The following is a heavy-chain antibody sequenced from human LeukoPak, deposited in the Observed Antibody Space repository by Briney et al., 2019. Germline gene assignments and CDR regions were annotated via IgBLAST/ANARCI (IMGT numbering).Heavy chain of an antibody. Sequence: GGSLRLSCAASGFTFSSYGMHWVRQAPGKGLEWVAVILNDGSQKQYADSVKGRFTIYRDNSKNTLFLQMNSLRAEDTAVYYCARDDALGDNALDIWGQGTMVTVSS. CDR1: GFTFSSYG. D-gene: IGHD3-16*01. J-gene: IGHJ3*02. CDR3: ARDDALGDNALDI. V-gene: IGHV3-33*01. CDR2: ILNDGSQK.